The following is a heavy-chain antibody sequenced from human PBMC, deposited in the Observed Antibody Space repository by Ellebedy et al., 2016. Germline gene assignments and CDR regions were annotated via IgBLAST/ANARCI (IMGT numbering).Heavy chain of an antibody. CDR2: ISSSSSYT. CDR1: GFTFSDYY. Sequence: GESLKISCAASGFTFSDYYMSWIRQAPGKGLEWVSYISSSSSYTNYADSVKGRFTISRDNAKNSLYLQMNSLRAEDTAVYYCARTITMIVWNYYYGMDVWGQGTTVTVSS. J-gene: IGHJ6*02. V-gene: IGHV3-11*06. D-gene: IGHD3-22*01. CDR3: ARTITMIVWNYYYGMDV.